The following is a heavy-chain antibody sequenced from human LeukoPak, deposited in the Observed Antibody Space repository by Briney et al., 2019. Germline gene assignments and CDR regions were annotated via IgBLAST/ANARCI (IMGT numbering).Heavy chain of an antibody. J-gene: IGHJ4*02. CDR1: GFTFSNYA. Sequence: PGGSLRLSCAASGFTFSNYAMSWVRQAPGKGLEWVSDISERGGSTYYADSVKGRFTISRDNAKNSLYLQMNSLRAEDTAVYYCAREDYGDYVFGHWGQGTLVTVSS. D-gene: IGHD4-17*01. CDR3: AREDYGDYVFGH. CDR2: ISERGGST. V-gene: IGHV3-23*01.